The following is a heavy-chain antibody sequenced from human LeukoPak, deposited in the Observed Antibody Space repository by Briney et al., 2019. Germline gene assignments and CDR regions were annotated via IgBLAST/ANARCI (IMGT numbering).Heavy chain of an antibody. J-gene: IGHJ4*02. CDR1: GGSFSGYY. V-gene: IGHV4-34*01. D-gene: IGHD6-13*01. Sequence: KTSETLSLTCAVYGGSFSGYYWSWIRQPPGKGLEWIGEINHSGSTNYNPSLKSRVTISVDTSKNQFSLKLSSVTAADTAVYYCARGGYSRFEYWGQGTLVTVSS. CDR3: ARGGYSRFEY. CDR2: INHSGST.